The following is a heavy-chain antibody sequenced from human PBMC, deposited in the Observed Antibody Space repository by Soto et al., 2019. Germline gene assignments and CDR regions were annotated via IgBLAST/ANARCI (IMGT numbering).Heavy chain of an antibody. CDR3: DKGRFDVVSISPFDH. J-gene: IGHJ4*01. V-gene: IGHV3-30*18. CDR2: ISYDGTEE. Sequence: GGPLRPSCAASGLTFSSFVMHWVRQTPGKGLEWVAVISYDGTEEKYADYVKGPATISIDNSKNTVYRQMDRLRGDDSAIYYFDKGRFDVVSISPFDHWGQGTLVTVSS. D-gene: IGHD3-3*02. CDR1: GLTFSSFV.